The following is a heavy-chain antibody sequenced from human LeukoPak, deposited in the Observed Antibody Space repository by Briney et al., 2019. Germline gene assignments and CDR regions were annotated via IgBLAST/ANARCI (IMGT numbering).Heavy chain of an antibody. CDR1: GYTFTGYY. J-gene: IGHJ4*02. V-gene: IGHV1-2*06. Sequence: ASVKVSCKASGYTFTGYYMHWVRQAPGQGIWWMGRINPKSGGRNYAKKCQGRVTMTRDTSISTAYMELSRLRSEGTAVYYCARDSNIVVVPAAIRDGSVGGERYDYWGQGTLVTVSS. CDR3: ARDSNIVVVPAAIRDGSVGGERYDY. D-gene: IGHD2-2*02. CDR2: INPKSGGR.